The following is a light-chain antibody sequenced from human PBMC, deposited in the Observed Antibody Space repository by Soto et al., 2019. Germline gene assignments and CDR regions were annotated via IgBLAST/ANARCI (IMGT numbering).Light chain of an antibody. CDR3: QHYGSTPRT. V-gene: IGKV3-20*01. CDR1: QSVCSRC. Sequence: EIVLTQSPGTLSLSPGEGGTLSCRASQSVCSRCLAWYQQKPGQAPRLLIFGASSRATGIPDTISGSGSGTDFTLTISRLEPEDSAVYYCQHYGSTPRTFGQGTKVEI. J-gene: IGKJ1*01. CDR2: GAS.